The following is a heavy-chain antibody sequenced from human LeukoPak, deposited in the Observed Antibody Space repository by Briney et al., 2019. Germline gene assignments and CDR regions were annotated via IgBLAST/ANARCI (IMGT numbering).Heavy chain of an antibody. V-gene: IGHV3-30*04. D-gene: IGHD4-17*01. CDR3: ARDSLRRGYYYYYGMDV. Sequence: RTGGSLRLSCAASGFTFSSYAVHWVRQAPGKGLEWVEFISYDGSNKYYADSVKGRFTISRDNSKNTLYLQMNSLRAEDTAVYYCARDSLRRGYYYYYGMDVWGQGTTVTVSS. CDR2: ISYDGSNK. J-gene: IGHJ6*02. CDR1: GFTFSSYA.